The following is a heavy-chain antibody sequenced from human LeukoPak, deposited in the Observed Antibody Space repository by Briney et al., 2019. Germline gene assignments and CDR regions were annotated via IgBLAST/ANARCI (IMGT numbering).Heavy chain of an antibody. CDR2: IKQDGSEK. D-gene: IGHD3-22*01. V-gene: IGHV3-7*01. J-gene: IGHJ6*02. CDR1: GFTFSSYW. CDR3: ARYHTCYYDSSVHGIYYYYYYGMDV. Sequence: PGGSLGLSCAASGFTFSSYWMSWVRQAPGKGLEWVANIKQDGSEKYYVDSVKGRFTISRDNAKNSLYLQMNSLRAEDTAVYYCARYHTCYYDSSVHGIYYYYYYGMDVWGQGTTVTVSS.